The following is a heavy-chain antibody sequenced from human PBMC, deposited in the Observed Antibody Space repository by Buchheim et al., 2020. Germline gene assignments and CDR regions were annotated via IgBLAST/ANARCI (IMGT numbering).Heavy chain of an antibody. Sequence: EVQLEESGGGLVQPGGSLRLSCAASGFTLRTYWMHWVRQAPGKGLEWVSRINEDGSFTNYADSVKGRFTLSRDNADNTLYLQMTSLRVEDTAMYYCARDLSGSQDYWGQGTL. CDR2: INEDGSFT. D-gene: IGHD1-26*01. J-gene: IGHJ4*02. CDR1: GFTLRTYW. V-gene: IGHV3-74*01. CDR3: ARDLSGSQDY.